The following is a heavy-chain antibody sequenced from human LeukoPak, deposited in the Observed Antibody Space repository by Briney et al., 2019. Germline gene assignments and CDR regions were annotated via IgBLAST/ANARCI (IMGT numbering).Heavy chain of an antibody. CDR3: AKLLDYDESSQPY. J-gene: IGHJ4*02. D-gene: IGHD3-22*01. V-gene: IGHV3-23*01. CDR2: ISGSGGST. Sequence: GGSLRLSCAASGFTFSSYGMSWVRQAPGQGLEWVSAISGSGGSTYYADSVKGRFTISRDNSKNTLYLQMNSLRSEDTAVYYCAKLLDYDESSQPYWGQGTLVTVSS. CDR1: GFTFSSYG.